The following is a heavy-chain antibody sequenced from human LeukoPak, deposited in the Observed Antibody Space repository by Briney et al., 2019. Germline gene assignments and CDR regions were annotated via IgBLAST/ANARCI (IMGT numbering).Heavy chain of an antibody. D-gene: IGHD2-2*01. CDR1: GFTFSSYS. J-gene: IGHJ6*03. CDR2: ISSSSSYI. V-gene: IGHV3-21*01. Sequence: GGSLRLSCAASGFTFSSYSMNWVRQAPGKGLEWVSSISSSSSYIYYADSVKGRFTISRDNAKNSLYLQMNSLRAEDTAVYYCARAMTKKDNVVVPAAITTVYYYYYMDVWGKGTTVTVSS. CDR3: ARAMTKKDNVVVPAAITTVYYYYYMDV.